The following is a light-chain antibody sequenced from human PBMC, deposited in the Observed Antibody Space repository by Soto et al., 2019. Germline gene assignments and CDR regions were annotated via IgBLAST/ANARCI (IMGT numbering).Light chain of an antibody. J-gene: IGLJ3*02. V-gene: IGLV1-36*01. CDR1: TSNIGNNA. Sequence: QPVLTQPPSVSEAPRQRVTITCSGSTSNIGNNAVSWYQQLPGEAPKLLLYYDDLLSSGVSDRFSASKSGTSASLAISGLQSEDEADYYCATWDDTLNGVVFGGGTKLTVL. CDR2: YDD. CDR3: ATWDDTLNGVV.